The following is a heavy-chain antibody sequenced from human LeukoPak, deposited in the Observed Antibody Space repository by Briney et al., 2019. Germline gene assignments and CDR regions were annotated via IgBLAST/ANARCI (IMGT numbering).Heavy chain of an antibody. D-gene: IGHD1-7*01. CDR3: AREDLELRLCFDY. J-gene: IGHJ4*02. CDR1: GGTFSSYA. V-gene: IGHV1-2*02. Sequence: GASVKVSCKASGGTFSSYAISWVRQAPGQGLEWMGWINPNSGGTNYAQKFQGRVTMTRDTSISTAYMELSRLRSDDTAVYYCAREDLELRLCFDYWGQGTLVTVSS. CDR2: INPNSGGT.